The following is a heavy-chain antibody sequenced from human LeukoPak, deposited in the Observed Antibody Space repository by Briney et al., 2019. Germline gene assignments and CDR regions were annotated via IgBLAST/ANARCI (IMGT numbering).Heavy chain of an antibody. V-gene: IGHV3-48*02. D-gene: IGHD6-13*01. J-gene: IGHJ4*02. CDR1: GFTFSNAW. Sequence: GGSLRLSCAASGFTFSNAWMSWVRQAPGKGLEWVSYISSTSSTIFYADSVKGRFTISRDNAKNSLYLQMNNLRDEDTAVSYCARGRDSSRWGQGTLVTVSS. CDR3: ARGRDSSR. CDR2: ISSTSSTI.